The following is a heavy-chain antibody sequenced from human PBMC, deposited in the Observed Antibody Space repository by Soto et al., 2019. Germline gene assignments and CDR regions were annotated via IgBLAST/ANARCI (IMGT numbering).Heavy chain of an antibody. Sequence: SETLSLTCAVYGGSFSGYYWSWIRQPPGKGLEWIGEINHSGSTNYNPSLKSRVTISVDTSKNQFSLKLSSVTAADTAVYYSAREAHADCSSTSCPMGTAFDIWGEGTMVTVSS. V-gene: IGHV4-34*01. D-gene: IGHD2-2*01. J-gene: IGHJ3*02. CDR1: GGSFSGYY. CDR2: INHSGST. CDR3: AREAHADCSSTSCPMGTAFDI.